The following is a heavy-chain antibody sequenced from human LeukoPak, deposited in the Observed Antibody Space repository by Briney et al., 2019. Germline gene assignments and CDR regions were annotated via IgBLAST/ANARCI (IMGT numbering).Heavy chain of an antibody. CDR1: GYTFTGYY. CDR2: IKPNSGAT. J-gene: IGHJ4*02. CDR3: AKGGEDDYGDY. Sequence: ASVKASCKASGYTFTGYYIHWVRQAPGQGLEWMGWIKPNSGATKYAQRFQGRVTMTRDTSITTAYMELSRLISDDTAVYYCAKGGEDDYGDYWGQGTLVTVSS. V-gene: IGHV1-2*02.